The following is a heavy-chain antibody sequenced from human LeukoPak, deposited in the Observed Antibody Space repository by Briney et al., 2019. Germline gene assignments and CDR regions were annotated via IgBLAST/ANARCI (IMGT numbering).Heavy chain of an antibody. CDR3: VRGSYGAYDY. CDR1: GFNFNTYT. CDR2: ISSDSPYI. J-gene: IGHJ4*02. Sequence: GGSLRLSCAASGFNFNTYTMNWVRQAPGKGLEWVSSISSDSPYIYYADAVHGRFTVSRDNAKYSLYLQMNSLRAEDTAVYYCVRGSYGAYDYWGQGSLVTVSS. V-gene: IGHV3-21*01. D-gene: IGHD4-17*01.